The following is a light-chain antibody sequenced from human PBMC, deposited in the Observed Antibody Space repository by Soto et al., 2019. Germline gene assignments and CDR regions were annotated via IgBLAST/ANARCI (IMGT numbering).Light chain of an antibody. Sequence: QPVLTQPASVSGSPGQSITISCTGTSSDVGAYDSVSWYQQHPGKAPKLMIYEVINRSSGVSNRFSGSKSGNTASLTISGLQAEDEADYHCSSYTNTNTYVFGTGTKLTVL. V-gene: IGLV2-14*01. CDR1: SSDVGAYDS. CDR2: EVI. J-gene: IGLJ1*01. CDR3: SSYTNTNTYV.